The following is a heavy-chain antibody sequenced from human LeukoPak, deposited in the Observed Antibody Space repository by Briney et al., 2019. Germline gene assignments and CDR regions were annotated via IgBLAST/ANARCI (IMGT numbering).Heavy chain of an antibody. D-gene: IGHD6-13*01. J-gene: IGHJ4*02. CDR2: INPNSGGT. Sequence: VASVKVSCKASGYTFTVYYMHWVRQAPGQGLEWMGWINPNSGGTNYAQKFQGRVTMTRDTSISTAYMELSRLRSDDTAVYYCARASSSWFRPFDYWGQGTLVTVSS. CDR1: GYTFTVYY. V-gene: IGHV1-2*02. CDR3: ARASSSWFRPFDY.